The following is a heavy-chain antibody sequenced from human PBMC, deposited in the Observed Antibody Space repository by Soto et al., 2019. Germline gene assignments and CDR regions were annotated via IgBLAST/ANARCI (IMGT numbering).Heavy chain of an antibody. J-gene: IGHJ5*01. V-gene: IGHV5-51*01. CDR1: GYSFTSNS. CDR2: IFPGDSDT. Sequence: GESLKISCKVSGYSFTSNSIAWVRQKAGKGLEWMGSIFPGDSDTRYSPSFHGQVTISADESISTAYLQWSSLKASDSAMYYCARLRGTSSWFDSWGQGALVTVSS. D-gene: IGHD2-2*01. CDR3: ARLRGTSSWFDS.